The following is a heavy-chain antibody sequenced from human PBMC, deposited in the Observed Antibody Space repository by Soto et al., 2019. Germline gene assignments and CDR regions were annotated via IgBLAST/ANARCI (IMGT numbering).Heavy chain of an antibody. V-gene: IGHV3-11*01. J-gene: IGHJ4*02. CDR3: ARGPYYYDTSGYGY. CDR2: ISSSGSTI. D-gene: IGHD3-22*01. Sequence: SGGSLRLSCAASGFTFSDYHMSWIRQAPGKGLEWVSYISSSGSTIYYADSVKGRFTISRDSAKNSLYLQMNSLRAEDTAVYYCARGPYYYDTSGYGYWGQGTLVTVSS. CDR1: GFTFSDYH.